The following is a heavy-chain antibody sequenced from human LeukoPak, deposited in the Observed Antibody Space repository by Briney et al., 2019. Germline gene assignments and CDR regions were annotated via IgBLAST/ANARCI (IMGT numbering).Heavy chain of an antibody. J-gene: IGHJ4*02. CDR2: IYHSGST. V-gene: IGHV4-4*02. CDR3: ATKSSQWLVLGRGDY. Sequence: PSGTLSLTCAVSGGSISSSNWWSWVRQPPGKGLEWIGEIYHSGSTNYNPSLKSRVTISVDTSKNQFSLKLSSVTAADTAVYYCATKSSQWLVLGRGDYWGQGTLVTVSS. D-gene: IGHD6-19*01. CDR1: GGSISSSNW.